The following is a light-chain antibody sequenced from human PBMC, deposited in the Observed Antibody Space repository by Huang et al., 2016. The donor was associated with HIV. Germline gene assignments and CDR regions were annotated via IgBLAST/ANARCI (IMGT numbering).Light chain of an antibody. CDR3: QQANSFPYT. J-gene: IGKJ2*01. Sequence: DIQMTQSPSSVSASVGDRVTITCRASQGIGRWLAWYQQKPGKAPKLLIYAASNLQSGVPSRFSGSGSGTEFTLIISSLQPEDFTTYYCQQANSFPYTFGQGTKLEI. CDR2: AAS. CDR1: QGIGRW. V-gene: IGKV1-12*01.